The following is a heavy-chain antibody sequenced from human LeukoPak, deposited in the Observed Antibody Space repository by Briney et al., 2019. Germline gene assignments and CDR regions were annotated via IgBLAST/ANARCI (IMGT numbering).Heavy chain of an antibody. J-gene: IGHJ5*02. Sequence: SETLSLTCTVSGGSIYSSNSYWAWIRQPPGKGLEWIGSIFYGGSTFYNPSLKRRVTISVDTSKNQFSLNLTSVTAADTAVYYCARGAKRFYAANWFDPWGQGTLVTVSS. D-gene: IGHD2/OR15-2a*01. CDR1: GGSIYSSNSY. CDR2: IFYGGST. CDR3: ARGAKRFYAANWFDP. V-gene: IGHV4-39*07.